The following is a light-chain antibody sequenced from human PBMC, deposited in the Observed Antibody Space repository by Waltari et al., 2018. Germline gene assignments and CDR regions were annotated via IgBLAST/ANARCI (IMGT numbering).Light chain of an antibody. V-gene: IGKV3-20*01. CDR1: QSVSSSS. CDR3: QQYGSSPPTT. Sequence: EIVLTQSPGTLSLSPGERATTSCRASQSVSSSSLAWYQQKPGQAPRLLIYGTSSRATGIPDRFSGSGSVTDFTLTITRLEAEDFAVYYCQQYGSSPPTTFGQGTKVEIK. CDR2: GTS. J-gene: IGKJ1*01.